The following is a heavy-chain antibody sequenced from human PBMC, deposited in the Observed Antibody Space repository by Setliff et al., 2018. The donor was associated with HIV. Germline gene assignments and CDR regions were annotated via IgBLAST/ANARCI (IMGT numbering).Heavy chain of an antibody. CDR3: ARADETTIFGVVYSVGYWFDP. CDR1: GYTFTSHT. CDR2: INTGSGNT. J-gene: IGHJ5*02. V-gene: IGHV1-3*04. D-gene: IGHD3-3*01. Sequence: ASVKVSCKASGYTFTSHTIHWVRQAPGQGLEWMGWINTGSGNTKYSQKFQDRVTITRDTSASTGYMEVNSLRSDDTAVYYCARADETTIFGVVYSVGYWFDPWGQGTLVTVS.